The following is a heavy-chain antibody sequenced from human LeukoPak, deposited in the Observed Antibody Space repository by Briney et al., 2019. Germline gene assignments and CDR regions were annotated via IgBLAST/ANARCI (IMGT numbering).Heavy chain of an antibody. D-gene: IGHD6-13*01. Sequence: DGSDKYYADSVRGRFTISRDNSKNTLYLQMNSLRTEDTAVYYCAKDRESSNWYHGYFHHWGQGTLVTVSS. V-gene: IGHV3-30*01. CDR2: DGSDK. CDR3: AKDRESSNWYHGYFHH. J-gene: IGHJ1*01.